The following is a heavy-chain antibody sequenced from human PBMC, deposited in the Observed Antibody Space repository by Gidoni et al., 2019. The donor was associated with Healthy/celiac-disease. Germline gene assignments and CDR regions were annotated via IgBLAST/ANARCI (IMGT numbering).Heavy chain of an antibody. D-gene: IGHD3-3*01. CDR1: GYTLTSYY. Sequence: QVQMVQAGAEVKKPGASGKVTCKASGYTLTSYYMHWVRQAPGQGLEWMGIINPSGGSTSYAQTFPRRVTMTRDTSTSTVYMALSSLRSEYTAVYYCARAAVDFWSGSPDYWGQGTLVTVSS. J-gene: IGHJ4*02. CDR3: ARAAVDFWSGSPDY. CDR2: INPSGGST. V-gene: IGHV1-46*01.